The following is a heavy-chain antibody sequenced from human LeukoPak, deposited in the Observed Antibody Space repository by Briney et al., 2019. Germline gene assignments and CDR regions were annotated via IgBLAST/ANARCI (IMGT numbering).Heavy chain of an antibody. CDR3: ARDAYYYDSSGYYLLDY. CDR1: GGSISSGGYS. Sequence: SQTLSLTCTVSGGSISSGGYSWSWIRQHPGKGLEWIGYIYYSGSTYYNPSLKSRVTISVDTSKNQFSLKLSSVTAADTAVYYCARDAYYYDSSGYYLLDYWGQGTLVTVSS. CDR2: IYYSGST. J-gene: IGHJ4*02. D-gene: IGHD3-22*01. V-gene: IGHV4-31*03.